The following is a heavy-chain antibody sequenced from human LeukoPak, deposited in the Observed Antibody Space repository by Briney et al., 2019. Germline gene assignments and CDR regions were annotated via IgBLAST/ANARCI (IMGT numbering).Heavy chain of an antibody. CDR2: MNQDGSEI. Sequence: PGGSLRLSCAASGFTFSDCWMSWVRQAPGKGLEWVANMNQDGSEINYVHSMKGRFTISRDNSKNTLYLQMNSLRAEDTAVYYCARDEDYYDSSGYVDYWGQGTLVTVSS. CDR1: GFTFSDCW. D-gene: IGHD3-22*01. V-gene: IGHV3-7*01. CDR3: ARDEDYYDSSGYVDY. J-gene: IGHJ4*02.